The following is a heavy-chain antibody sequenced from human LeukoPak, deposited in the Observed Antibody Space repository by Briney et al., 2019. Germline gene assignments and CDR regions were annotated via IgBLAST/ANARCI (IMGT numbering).Heavy chain of an antibody. CDR3: ARRTAAAEIDY. J-gene: IGHJ4*02. V-gene: IGHV3-48*01. D-gene: IGHD6-25*01. Sequence: GGSLRLSCAASGFTFSSYAMSWVRQAPGKGLEWLSFISSSSTAIYYADSVKGRFTVSRDNAKNSAYLQMNSLRADDTAVYYCARRTAAAEIDYWGQGTLVTVSS. CDR2: ISSSSTAI. CDR1: GFTFSSYA.